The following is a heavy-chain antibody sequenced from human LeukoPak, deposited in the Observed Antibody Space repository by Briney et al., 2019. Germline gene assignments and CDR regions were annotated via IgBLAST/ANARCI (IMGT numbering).Heavy chain of an antibody. CDR2: SIGSGGST. J-gene: IGHJ4*02. Sequence: GGSLRLSCVASGFTFSTYTMNWIRQAPGKGLEWVSGSIGSGGSTYFADSVKGRVTVSRDISKNMLYLQMNSLRAGDTAVYYCAKDQQQLAYLFNYWGQGALVTVSS. CDR3: AKDQQQLAYLFNY. D-gene: IGHD1-1*01. V-gene: IGHV3-23*01. CDR1: GFTFSTYT.